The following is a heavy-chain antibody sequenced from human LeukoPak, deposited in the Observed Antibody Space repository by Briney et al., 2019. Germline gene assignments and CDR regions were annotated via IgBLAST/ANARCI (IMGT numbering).Heavy chain of an antibody. CDR1: GGSISSYY. V-gene: IGHV4-34*01. J-gene: IGHJ3*02. D-gene: IGHD4-17*01. Sequence: SETLPLTCTVSGGSISSYYWSWIRQPPGKGLEWIGEINHSGSTNYNPSLKSRVTISVDTSKNQFSLKLSSVTAADTAVYYCARGRDRYGDHRRPDAFDIWGQGTMVTVSS. CDR2: INHSGST. CDR3: ARGRDRYGDHRRPDAFDI.